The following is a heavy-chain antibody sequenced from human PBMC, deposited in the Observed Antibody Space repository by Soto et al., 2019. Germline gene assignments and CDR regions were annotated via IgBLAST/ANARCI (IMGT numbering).Heavy chain of an antibody. D-gene: IGHD3-3*01. CDR2: ISGSGGST. CDR3: AKARLVRFLEWLGSYMDV. CDR1: GFTFSSYA. Sequence: EVQLLESGGGLVQPGGSLRLSCAASGFTFSSYAMSWVRQAPGKGLEWVSAISGSGGSTYYADSVKGRFTISRDNSKNTLYLQMNSLRAEDTAVYYCAKARLVRFLEWLGSYMDVWGKGTTVTVSS. J-gene: IGHJ6*03. V-gene: IGHV3-23*01.